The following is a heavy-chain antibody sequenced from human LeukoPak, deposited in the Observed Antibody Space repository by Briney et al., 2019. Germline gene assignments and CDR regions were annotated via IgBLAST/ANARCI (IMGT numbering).Heavy chain of an antibody. D-gene: IGHD6-13*01. Sequence: SETLSLTCTVSGDSISNYYWSWIRQPAGKGLEWIGRIYTSGSTNYNPSLKSRVTMSVDTSKNQFSLKLSSVTAADTAVYYCARDGIAARRNYFDYWGQGTLVTVSS. CDR1: GDSISNYY. CDR2: IYTSGST. V-gene: IGHV4-4*07. CDR3: ARDGIAARRNYFDY. J-gene: IGHJ4*02.